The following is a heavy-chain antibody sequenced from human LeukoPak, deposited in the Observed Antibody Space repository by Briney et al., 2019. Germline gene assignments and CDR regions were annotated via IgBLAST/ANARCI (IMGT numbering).Heavy chain of an antibody. CDR1: GGSISTSSYY. CDR2: IYSSGTI. J-gene: IGHJ5*02. D-gene: IGHD1-26*01. V-gene: IGHV4-39*07. CDR3: ARGGQRIVAGRGWFDP. Sequence: SETLSLTCTVSGGSISTSSYYWGLIRQPPGKGLEWIGSIYSSGTIYYNPSLKSRVTISVDTSKNQFSLKLNSVTAADTAVYYCARGGQRIVAGRGWFDPWGQGTLVTVSS.